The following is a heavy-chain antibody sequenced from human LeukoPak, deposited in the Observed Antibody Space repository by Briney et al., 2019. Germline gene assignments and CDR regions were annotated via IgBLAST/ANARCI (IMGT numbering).Heavy chain of an antibody. CDR2: IKQDGSEK. J-gene: IGHJ4*02. V-gene: IGHV3-7*01. Sequence: GGSLRLSCAASGFTFSSYWMSWVRQAPGKGLEWVANIKQDGSEKYYVDSVKGRFTISRDNAKNSLYLQMNSLRAEDTAVYYCARDSRDDYGDYCFDYWGQGSLVAVSS. CDR1: GFTFSSYW. D-gene: IGHD4-17*01. CDR3: ARDSRDDYGDYCFDY.